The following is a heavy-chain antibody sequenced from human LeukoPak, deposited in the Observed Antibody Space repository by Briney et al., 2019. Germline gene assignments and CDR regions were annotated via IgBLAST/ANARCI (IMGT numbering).Heavy chain of an antibody. Sequence: GASVKVSCKASGYTFTSYYMHWVRQAPGQGLEWMGIINPSGGSTSYAQKFQGRVTMTEDTSTDTAYMELSSLRSEDTAVYYCATDPCFGVVIKPSSCSSSHDYYYGMDVWGQGTTVTVSS. D-gene: IGHD3-3*01. J-gene: IGHJ6*02. CDR1: GYTFTSYY. CDR2: INPSGGST. V-gene: IGHV1-46*01. CDR3: ATDPCFGVVIKPSSCSSSHDYYYGMDV.